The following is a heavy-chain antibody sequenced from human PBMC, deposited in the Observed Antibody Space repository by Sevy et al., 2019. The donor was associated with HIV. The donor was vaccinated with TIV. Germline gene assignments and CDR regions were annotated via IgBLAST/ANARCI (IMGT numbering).Heavy chain of an antibody. J-gene: IGHJ4*02. D-gene: IGHD4-17*01. CDR2: ITNSGTTK. CDR1: GFPFSSYE. CDR3: ARDLPPSATTVAHFDC. V-gene: IGHV3-48*03. Sequence: GGSLRLSCTASGFPFSSYEMNWVRQAPGKGLEWVSYITNSGTTKYYSDSVRGGFTISRDNARNSLHLQMNSLRAEDTAVNYCARDLPPSATTVAHFDCWGQGTLVTVSS.